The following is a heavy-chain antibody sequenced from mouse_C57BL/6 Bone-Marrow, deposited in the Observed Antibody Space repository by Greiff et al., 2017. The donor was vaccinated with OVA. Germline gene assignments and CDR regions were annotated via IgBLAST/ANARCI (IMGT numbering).Heavy chain of an antibody. V-gene: IGHV5-15*01. CDR2: ISNLAYSI. J-gene: IGHJ4*01. CDR1: GFTFSDYG. Sequence: EVQLVESGGGLVQPGGSLKLSCAASGFTFSDYGMAWVRPAPRTGPEWVAFISNLAYSIYYADTVTGRFTISRENAKNTLYLEMSSLRSEDTAMYYCARHKTFYAMDYWGQGTSVTVSS. CDR3: ARHKTFYAMDY.